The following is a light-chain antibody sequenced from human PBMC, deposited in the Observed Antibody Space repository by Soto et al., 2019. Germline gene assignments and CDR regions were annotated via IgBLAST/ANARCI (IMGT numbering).Light chain of an antibody. CDR1: QCVSSSY. CDR3: QQYGSSRLT. Sequence: EIVLTQAPATLSLSPGERATLSCGASQCVSSSYLAWYQQKPGLAPRLLIYDASSRATGIPDRFSGSGSGTDFTLTISRLEPEDFAVYYCQQYGSSRLTFGGGTKVDIK. CDR2: DAS. V-gene: IGKV3D-20*01. J-gene: IGKJ4*01.